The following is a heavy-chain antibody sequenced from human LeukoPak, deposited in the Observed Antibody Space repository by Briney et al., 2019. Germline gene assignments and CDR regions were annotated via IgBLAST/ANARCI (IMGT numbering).Heavy chain of an antibody. D-gene: IGHD3-9*01. CDR3: AREDYDKDWFDP. CDR1: GYTFTGYY. V-gene: IGHV1-2*02. J-gene: IGHJ5*02. CDR2: INPNSGGT. Sequence: ASVKVSCKASGYTFTGYYMHWVRQAPGQGLEWMGWINPNSGGTNYAQKFQGRVTMTRDTSISTAYMELSRLRSDDTAVHYCAREDYDKDWFDPWGQGTLVTVSS.